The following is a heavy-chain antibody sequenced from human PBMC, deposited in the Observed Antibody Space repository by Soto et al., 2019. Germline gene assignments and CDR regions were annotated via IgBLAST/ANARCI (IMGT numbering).Heavy chain of an antibody. CDR1: GFTFSSYA. CDR3: AKAKYSSGSRDAFDI. D-gene: IGHD6-19*01. Sequence: EVQLLESGGGLVQPGGSLRLSCASSGFTFSSYALNWVRQAPGKVLEWVSGIIGSGGSTNYADSVKGRFTISRDNSKNTLYLQMNSLRAEDTAVYYCAKAKYSSGSRDAFDIWGQGTMVTVAS. V-gene: IGHV3-23*01. CDR2: IIGSGGST. J-gene: IGHJ3*02.